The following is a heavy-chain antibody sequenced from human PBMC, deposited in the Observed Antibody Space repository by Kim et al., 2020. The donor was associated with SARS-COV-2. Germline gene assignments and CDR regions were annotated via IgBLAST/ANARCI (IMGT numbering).Heavy chain of an antibody. D-gene: IGHD3-10*01. CDR3: ARGGITMVRGPNWFDA. V-gene: IGHV3-74*01. CDR2: INSDGSST. Sequence: GGSLRLSCAASGFTFSSYWMHWVRQAPGKGLVWVSRINSDGSSTSYADSVKGRFTISRDNAKNTLYLQMNSLRAEDTAVYYCARGGITMVRGPNWFDAWGQGTLVTVSS. J-gene: IGHJ5*02. CDR1: GFTFSSYW.